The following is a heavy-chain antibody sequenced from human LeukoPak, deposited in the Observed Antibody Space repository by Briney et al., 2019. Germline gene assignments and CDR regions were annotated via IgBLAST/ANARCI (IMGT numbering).Heavy chain of an antibody. J-gene: IGHJ3*02. V-gene: IGHV4-59*01. CDR1: GGSISHYY. D-gene: IGHD2-8*02. Sequence: PSETLSLTCTVSGGSISHYYWTWIRQPPGKGLEWIGYIYYSDVANYNPSLKSRVSISVDTSKNQFSLKLTSATAADTAVYYCASDSGGRRDAFNIWGQGTMVTVSS. CDR2: IYYSDVA. CDR3: ASDSGGRRDAFNI.